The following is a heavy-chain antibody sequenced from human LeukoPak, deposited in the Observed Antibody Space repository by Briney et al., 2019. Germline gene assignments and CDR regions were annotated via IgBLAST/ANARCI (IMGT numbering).Heavy chain of an antibody. CDR3: ARDTGGYSGYSSTATFFDY. CDR2: ISSSGSTI. Sequence: PGGSLRLSCAASGFTFSTYEMNWVRQAPGKGLEWVSKISSSGSTIYYADSVKGRFTISRDNAKNSLYLQMNSLRAEDTAVYYCARDTGGYSGYSSTATFFDYWGQGTLVTVSS. CDR1: GFTFSTYE. D-gene: IGHD5-12*01. V-gene: IGHV3-48*03. J-gene: IGHJ4*02.